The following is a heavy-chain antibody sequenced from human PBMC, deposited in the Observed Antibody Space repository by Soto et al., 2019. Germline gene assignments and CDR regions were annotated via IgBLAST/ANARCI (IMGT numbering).Heavy chain of an antibody. CDR1: AGSVNSGSFY. Sequence: PSQTLSLTCTVSAGSVNSGSFYWTWIRQPPGKGLEWIGHIYNSETTNYNPSLKSRVTMSGETSKNQFSLIATSVTAADTASYCWARDRILDGLDVWGHGTSVTVSS. J-gene: IGHJ6*02. V-gene: IGHV4-61*01. CDR2: IYNSETT. D-gene: IGHD1-1*01. CDR3: ARDRILDGLDV.